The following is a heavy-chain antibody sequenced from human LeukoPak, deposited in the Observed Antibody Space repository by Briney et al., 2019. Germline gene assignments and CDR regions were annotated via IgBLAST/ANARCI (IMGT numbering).Heavy chain of an antibody. V-gene: IGHV3-13*04. J-gene: IGHJ3*02. D-gene: IGHD6-13*01. Sequence: GGSLRLSCAASGFTFSRYDMHWVRQATGKGLEWVSGIGTAGDTYYPGSVKGRFTISRDNSKNMLYLQMSSLRVEDTAVYYCVKVLIAAGGTSDDAFDIWGQGTVVTVSS. CDR2: IGTAGDT. CDR3: VKVLIAAGGTSDDAFDI. CDR1: GFTFSRYD.